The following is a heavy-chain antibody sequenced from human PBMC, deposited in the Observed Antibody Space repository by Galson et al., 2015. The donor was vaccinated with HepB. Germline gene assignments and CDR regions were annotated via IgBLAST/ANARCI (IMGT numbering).Heavy chain of an antibody. D-gene: IGHD6-19*01. Sequence: SVKVSCKASGGTFSTYTFSWVRQAPGQGLEWMGKIVPILDRANYAQTFQGRVTITADKSTGTVYMELSSLKSDDTAMYFCARDQEVAGFDQWGQGTPVTVSS. CDR2: IVPILDRA. CDR1: GGTFSTYT. J-gene: IGHJ4*02. CDR3: ARDQEVAGFDQ. V-gene: IGHV1-69*08.